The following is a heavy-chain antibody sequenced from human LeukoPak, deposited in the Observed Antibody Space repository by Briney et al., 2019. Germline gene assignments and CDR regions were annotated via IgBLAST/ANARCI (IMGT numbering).Heavy chain of an antibody. J-gene: IGHJ4*02. CDR1: GFTFSSYA. CDR3: AKPWFGEQGVFDY. V-gene: IGHV3-23*01. CDR2: ISGSGGST. D-gene: IGHD3-10*01. Sequence: GGSLRLSCAASGFTFSSYAMSWVRQAPGKGLEWVSAISGSGGSTYHADSVKGRFTISRDNSKNTLYLQMNSLRAEDTAVYYCAKPWFGEQGVFDYWGQGTLVTVSS.